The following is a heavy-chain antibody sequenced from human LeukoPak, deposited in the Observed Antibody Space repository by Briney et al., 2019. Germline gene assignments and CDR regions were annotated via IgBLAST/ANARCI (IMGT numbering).Heavy chain of an antibody. D-gene: IGHD5-24*01. Sequence: PSETLSLTCTVSGGSISSGSYYWSWIRQPAGKGLEWIGRIYTSGSTNYNPSLKSRVTISVDTSKNQFSLKLSSVTAADTAVYYCASGRDGYNYYWGQGTLVTVSS. J-gene: IGHJ4*02. CDR1: GGSISSGSYY. CDR3: ASGRDGYNYY. CDR2: IYTSGST. V-gene: IGHV4-61*02.